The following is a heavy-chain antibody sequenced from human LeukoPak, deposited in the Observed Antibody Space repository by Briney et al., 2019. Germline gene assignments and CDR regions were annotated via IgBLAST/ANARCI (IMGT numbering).Heavy chain of an antibody. D-gene: IGHD1-26*01. J-gene: IGHJ6*03. V-gene: IGHV1-8*01. CDR1: GYTFSDYD. CDR3: ARALAWGGSSYSYYYMDV. Sequence: GASVKVPCKASGYTFSDYDINWVRQATGQGLEWMGWINPNSGNAGYAQKFQGRVTMTRNTSISTAYMELSSLRSEDTAVYYCARALAWGGSSYSYYYMDVWDKGTTVTVSS. CDR2: INPNSGNA.